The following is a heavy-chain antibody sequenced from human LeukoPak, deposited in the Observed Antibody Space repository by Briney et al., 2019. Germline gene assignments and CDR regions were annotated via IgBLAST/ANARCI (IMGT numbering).Heavy chain of an antibody. D-gene: IGHD1-26*01. CDR3: ARPGGTYLHESFDI. J-gene: IGHJ3*02. Sequence: SETLSLTCTVSGGSISSSSYYWGWIRQPPGKGLEWIGSIYYSGSTYYNPSLKSRVTISVDTSKNQFSLKLSSVTAADTAVYYCARPGGTYLHESFDIWGQGTMVTVSS. CDR2: IYYSGST. V-gene: IGHV4-39*01. CDR1: GGSISSSSYY.